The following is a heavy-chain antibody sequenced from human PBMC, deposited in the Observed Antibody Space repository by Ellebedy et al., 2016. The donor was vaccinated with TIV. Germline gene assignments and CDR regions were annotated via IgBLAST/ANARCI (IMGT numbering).Heavy chain of an antibody. Sequence: GGSLRLSXAASGFSFSDYFIHWVRQAPGKGLDWVAFLSFRGNDNYYADSVRGRFTVSRDNSTNTLYLQMNSLKAEDSAMYYCAREGGNGGSFVEDFDIWGQGTMVTVSS. CDR1: GFSFSDYF. CDR3: AREGGNGGSFVEDFDI. D-gene: IGHD1-26*01. V-gene: IGHV3-30-3*01. CDR2: LSFRGNDN. J-gene: IGHJ3*02.